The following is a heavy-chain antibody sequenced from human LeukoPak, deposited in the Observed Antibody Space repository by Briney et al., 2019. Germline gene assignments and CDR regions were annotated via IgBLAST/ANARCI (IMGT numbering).Heavy chain of an antibody. Sequence: GGSLRLSCAGSGFTFSYPWMSWVRQAPGKGLEWVGHIKSKSDGGATEYAAPVKGRFTISRDDSKNTLYLEMNSLKTEDTAVYFCTTYGSSWNFDYWGQGTLVTVSS. CDR1: GFTFSYPW. V-gene: IGHV3-15*01. D-gene: IGHD6-13*01. J-gene: IGHJ4*02. CDR3: TTYGSSWNFDY. CDR2: IKSKSDGGAT.